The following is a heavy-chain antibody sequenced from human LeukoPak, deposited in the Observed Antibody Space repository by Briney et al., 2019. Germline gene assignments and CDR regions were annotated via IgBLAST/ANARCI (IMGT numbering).Heavy chain of an antibody. CDR3: ARDFRFLEDY. V-gene: IGHV3-21*06. CDR2: IHTSNSYI. Sequence: PGGSLRLSCAASGFTFSSYSMNWVRQAPGKGLEWVSSIHTSNSYIYYADSVKGRFTISRDNAKNSLYLQMNSLRAEDTAVYYCARDFRFLEDYWGQGTLVTVSS. D-gene: IGHD3-3*01. CDR1: GFTFSSYS. J-gene: IGHJ4*02.